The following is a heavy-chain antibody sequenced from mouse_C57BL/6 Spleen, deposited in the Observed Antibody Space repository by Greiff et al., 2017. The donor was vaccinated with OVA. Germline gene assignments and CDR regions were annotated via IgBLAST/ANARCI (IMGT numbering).Heavy chain of an antibody. CDR3: AGSNSYYFDY. J-gene: IGHJ2*01. D-gene: IGHD2-5*01. Sequence: VQLQQPGAELVRPGTSVKLSCKASGYTFTSYWMHWVKQRPGQGLEWIGVIDPSDSYTNYNQKFKGKATLTVDTSSSTAYMQLSSLTSEDSAVYYCAGSNSYYFDYWGQGTTLTVSS. CDR2: IDPSDSYT. V-gene: IGHV1-59*01. CDR1: GYTFTSYW.